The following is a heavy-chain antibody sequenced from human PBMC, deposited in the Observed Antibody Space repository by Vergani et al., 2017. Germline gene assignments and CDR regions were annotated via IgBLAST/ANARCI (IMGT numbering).Heavy chain of an antibody. CDR3: AKAGSVTSGSLQYNFYMDV. CDR2: ISNDGSKK. CDR1: GFSFSSHA. Sequence: QVQLAESGGGRVQPGRSLRLSCAASGFSFSSHAIHWVRQAPGKGLEWVEVISNDGSKKYYADSVKGRFTISRDHSKNTLDLQMNSLRTQDTAVYYCAKAGSVTSGSLQYNFYMDVWGKGTTVTVS. J-gene: IGHJ6*03. D-gene: IGHD3-10*01. V-gene: IGHV3-30*18.